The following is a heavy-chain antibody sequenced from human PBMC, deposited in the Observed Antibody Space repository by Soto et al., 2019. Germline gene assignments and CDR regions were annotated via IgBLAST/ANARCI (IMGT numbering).Heavy chain of an antibody. D-gene: IGHD1-1*01. CDR1: GYTVTGYY. CDR2: INPNSGGT. CDR3: ARDGTPVSNYYYYYMDV. Sequence: ASVKVACKGSGYTVTGYYMHWVRQATGQGLEWMGWINPNSGGTNYAQKFQGWVTMTRDTSISTAYMELSRLRSDDTAVYYCARDGTPVSNYYYYYMDVWGKGTTVTVSS. J-gene: IGHJ6*03. V-gene: IGHV1-2*04.